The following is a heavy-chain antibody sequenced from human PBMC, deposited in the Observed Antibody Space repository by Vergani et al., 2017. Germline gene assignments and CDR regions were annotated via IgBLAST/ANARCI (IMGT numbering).Heavy chain of an antibody. J-gene: IGHJ4*02. V-gene: IGHV3-30*04. CDR2: ISNDRRNE. CDR3: ARDDAPVTFFDY. Sequence: QVQLVESGGGVVQPGRSLRLSCAASGFTFSNYAIHWVRQPPGKGLEWVAVISNDRRNEYFADSVKGRFTISRDNSKNTVYLQMNSLRAEDTAVYYCARDDAPVTFFDYWGQGTLVTVSS. CDR1: GFTFSNYA. D-gene: IGHD4-17*01.